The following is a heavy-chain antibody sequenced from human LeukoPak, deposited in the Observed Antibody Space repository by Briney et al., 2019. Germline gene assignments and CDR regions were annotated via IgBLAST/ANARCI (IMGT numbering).Heavy chain of an antibody. V-gene: IGHV3-21*01. Sequence: MPGGSLRLSCAASGFTFSSYSMHWVRQAPGKGLEWVSSISSSSSYIYYADSVKGRFTISRDNAKNSLYLQMNSLRAEDTAVYYCARDFKGELFYGIDVWVQGPTVTVSS. CDR2: ISSSSSYI. D-gene: IGHD3-10*01. CDR3: ARDFKGELFYGIDV. CDR1: GFTFSSYS. J-gene: IGHJ6*02.